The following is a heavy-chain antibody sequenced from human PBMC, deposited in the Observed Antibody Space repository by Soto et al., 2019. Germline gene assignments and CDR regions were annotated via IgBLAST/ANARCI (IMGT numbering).Heavy chain of an antibody. CDR3: ARGKRVYSNYVVTFDY. V-gene: IGHV4-34*01. CDR2: INHSGST. CDR1: GGSFSGYY. J-gene: IGHJ4*02. D-gene: IGHD4-4*01. Sequence: SETLSLTCAVYGGSFSGYYWSWIRQPPGKGLEWIGEINHSGSTNYNPSLKSRVTISVDTSKNQFSLKLSSVIAADTAVYYCARGKRVYSNYVVTFDYWGQGTLVTVSS.